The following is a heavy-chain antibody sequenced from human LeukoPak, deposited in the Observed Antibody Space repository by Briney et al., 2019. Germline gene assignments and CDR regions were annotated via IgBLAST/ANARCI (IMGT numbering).Heavy chain of an antibody. CDR3: AREGHSSGWSGRGVEYYYYGLDV. V-gene: IGHV3-7*05. Sequence: GGSLRLSCAASGFTFSSYWMSWVRQAPGKGLEWVANIDQDGSEKSYVDSVKGRFTISRDNAKNSLYLQMNTLRAEDTAVYYCAREGHSSGWSGRGVEYYYYGLDVWGQGTTVTVSS. J-gene: IGHJ6*02. D-gene: IGHD6-19*01. CDR2: IDQDGSEK. CDR1: GFTFSSYW.